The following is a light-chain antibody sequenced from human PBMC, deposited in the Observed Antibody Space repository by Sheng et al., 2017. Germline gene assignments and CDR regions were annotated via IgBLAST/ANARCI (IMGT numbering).Light chain of an antibody. CDR3: CSYAGRSSLL. V-gene: IGLV2-23*02. CDR1: ISDVGSYNF. J-gene: IGLJ2*01. Sequence: QSALTQPASVSGSPGQSITISCTGTISDVGSYNFVSWYQQHPGKAPKLILYEVNKRPSGVSNRFSGSKSGTAASLTISGLQAEDEADYYCCSYAGRSSLLFGGGTTLTVL. CDR2: EVN.